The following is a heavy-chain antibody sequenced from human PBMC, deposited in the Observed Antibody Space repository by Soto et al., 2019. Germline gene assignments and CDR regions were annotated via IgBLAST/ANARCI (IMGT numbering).Heavy chain of an antibody. J-gene: IGHJ4*02. CDR3: ARDSPPGWPFDY. CDR1: EFTFSSYS. V-gene: IGHV3-48*02. CDR2: ISSSSSTI. D-gene: IGHD6-19*01. Sequence: EAQLVESGGGLVQPGGSLRLSCAASEFTFSSYSMNWVRQAPGKGLEWISYISSSSSTIYYAVSVRGRFTISRDNAKNSVYLQMNSLRDDDPAVYYCARDSPPGWPFDYWGQGTLVTVSS.